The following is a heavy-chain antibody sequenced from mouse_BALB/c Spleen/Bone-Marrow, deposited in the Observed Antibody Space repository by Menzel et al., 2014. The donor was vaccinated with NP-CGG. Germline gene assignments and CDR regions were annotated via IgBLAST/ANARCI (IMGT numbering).Heavy chain of an antibody. CDR1: GFNIKDTY. CDR2: IDPANDDT. V-gene: IGHV14-3*02. J-gene: IGHJ3*01. CDR3: ARADGYYAWFAY. D-gene: IGHD2-3*01. Sequence: EVQLQQSGAEVVKPGASVKLSCTASGFNIKDTYMHWVKRRPEQGLEWIGRIDPANDDTKYDPKFQGKATITADTSSNTAYLQLSSLTSEDTAVYYCARADGYYAWFAYWGQGTLVTVSA.